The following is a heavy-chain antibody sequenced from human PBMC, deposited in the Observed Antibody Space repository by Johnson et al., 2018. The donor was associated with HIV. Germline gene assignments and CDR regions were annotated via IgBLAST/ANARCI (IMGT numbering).Heavy chain of an antibody. CDR1: GFTVSGNY. D-gene: IGHD3-22*01. CDR3: ARDAPNFFDSSGVRDDAFDI. V-gene: IGHV3-66*01. J-gene: IGHJ3*02. CDR2: IYSDGST. Sequence: VQLVESGGGLVQPGGSLRLSCAASGFTVSGNYMNWVRQAPGKGLAWVSVIYSDGSTYYADSVQGRFPLSRDHSQNTLYLQMNSLGAEDTAVYFCARDAPNFFDSSGVRDDAFDIWGPGTMVTVSS.